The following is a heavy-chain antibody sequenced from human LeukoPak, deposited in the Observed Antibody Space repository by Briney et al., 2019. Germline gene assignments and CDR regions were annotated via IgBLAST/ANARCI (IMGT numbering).Heavy chain of an antibody. V-gene: IGHV4-59*08. CDR3: ARRAMVRGVFPGAFDY. CDR1: GGSISSYY. J-gene: IGHJ4*02. CDR2: IYYSGST. D-gene: IGHD3-10*01. Sequence: SETLSLTCTVSGGSISSYYWSWIRQPPGKGLEWIGYIYYSGSTNYNPSLKSRVTVSVDTSKNQFSLKLSSVTAADTAVYYCARRAMVRGVFPGAFDYWGQGTLVTVSS.